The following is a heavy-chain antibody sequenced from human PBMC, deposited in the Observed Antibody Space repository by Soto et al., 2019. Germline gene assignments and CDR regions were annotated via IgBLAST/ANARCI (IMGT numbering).Heavy chain of an antibody. CDR3: TADNCSGGRCTGWDV. CDR2: IKSKRDSGTT. J-gene: IGHJ6*04. Sequence: EVQLVESGGGLVKPGGSLRLSCAASGFTFSNAWMSWVRQAPGKGLEWVGRIKSKRDSGTTDYAAPVKDRLTISRDAAKNTQNLQVSRLTTEDTAVYYCTADNCSGGRCTGWDVWGKGTTVTVSS. V-gene: IGHV3-15*01. CDR1: GFTFSNAW. D-gene: IGHD2-15*01.